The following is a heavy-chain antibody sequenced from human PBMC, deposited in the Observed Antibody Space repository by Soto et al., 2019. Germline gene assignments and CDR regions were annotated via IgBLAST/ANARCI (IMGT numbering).Heavy chain of an antibody. CDR2: ISRSSSVI. J-gene: IGHJ6*03. Sequence: EVQLVESGGGLVQPGGSLRLSGATSGFILSDCAMNWVRQAPGKVLEWVSYISRSSSVIDYADSVKGRFTVSRANARNSLYLHMNRLRAEDTAVYYCARDISWGSNWYYYMDVWGKGTTVTVSS. D-gene: IGHD7-27*01. CDR1: GFILSDCA. CDR3: ARDISWGSNWYYYMDV. V-gene: IGHV3-48*01.